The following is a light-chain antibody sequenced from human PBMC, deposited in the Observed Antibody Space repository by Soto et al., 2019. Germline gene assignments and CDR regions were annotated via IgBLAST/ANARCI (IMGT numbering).Light chain of an antibody. V-gene: IGKV2-28*01. CDR2: LGS. J-gene: IGKJ5*01. CDR3: MQALQTPIT. Sequence: DIVMTQSPRSLPVTPGEPASISCRSSQSLLHSNGYNYLDWYLQKPGQSPQLLIYLGSNRASGVPDMFSGSGSGTDFTLKISRVEAEDVGVYYCMQALQTPITFGQGTRLEIK. CDR1: QSLLHSNGYNY.